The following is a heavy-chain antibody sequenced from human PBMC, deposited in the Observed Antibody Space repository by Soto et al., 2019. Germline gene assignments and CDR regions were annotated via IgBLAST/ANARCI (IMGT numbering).Heavy chain of an antibody. CDR3: ARGRRVFRYFDWLPKDYYYYGMDV. Sequence: ASVKVSCKASGYTFTSYGISWVRQAPGQGLEWMGWISAYNGNTNYAQKLQGRVTMTTDTSTSTAYMELRSLRSDDTAVYYCARGRRVFRYFDWLPKDYYYYGMDVWGQGTTVTVSS. J-gene: IGHJ6*02. CDR2: ISAYNGNT. V-gene: IGHV1-18*01. D-gene: IGHD3-9*01. CDR1: GYTFTSYG.